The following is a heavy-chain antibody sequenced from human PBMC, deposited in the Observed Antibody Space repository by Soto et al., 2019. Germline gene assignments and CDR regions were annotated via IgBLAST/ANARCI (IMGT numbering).Heavy chain of an antibody. CDR1: GFTFRNYA. V-gene: IGHV3-30-3*01. CDR2: ISYDGGNK. D-gene: IGHD2-15*01. CDR3: ARGDREDIAVVIGVRPGEYGVDV. Sequence: QVQLVESGGGVVQPGRSLRLYCAASGFTFRNYAMHWVRQAPGKGLECVAVISYDGGNKFYRDYVKGRFTISRDNSKNTLYLRINSLRYEDTAVYYCARGDREDIAVVIGVRPGEYGVDVWGQGTTVTVSS. J-gene: IGHJ6*02.